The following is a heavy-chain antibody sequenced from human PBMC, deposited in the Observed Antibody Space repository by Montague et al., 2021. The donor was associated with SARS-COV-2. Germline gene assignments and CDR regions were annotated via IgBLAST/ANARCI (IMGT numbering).Heavy chain of an antibody. CDR2: IFYNGYT. Sequence: SETLSLTCTVSGGTVRDYYWNWIRQTPGKGLEWIGYIFYNGYTKYNPSLASRVTLSVDTPGNQFFLSLRSVTASDTAIYFCARHSVSEDGTCFRPSCDPWGQGAQVIVSS. V-gene: IGHV4-59*08. CDR3: ARHSVSEDGTCFRPSCDP. J-gene: IGHJ5*02. CDR1: GGTVRDYY. D-gene: IGHD1/OR15-1a*01.